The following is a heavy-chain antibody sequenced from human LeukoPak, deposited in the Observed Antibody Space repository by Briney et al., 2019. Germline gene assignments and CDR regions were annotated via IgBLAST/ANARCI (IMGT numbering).Heavy chain of an antibody. D-gene: IGHD2-15*01. J-gene: IGHJ4*02. CDR1: GGSISSYY. V-gene: IGHV4-59*08. CDR2: IYYSGST. CDR3: ARQGCSGGRCWYFDY. Sequence: SETLSLTCTVSGGSISSYYWSWIRQPPGKGLEWIGYIYYSGSTNYNPSLKSRVNISVDTSKSQFSLNLSTVTAADTAVYYCARQGCSGGRCWYFDYWGQGTLVTVSS.